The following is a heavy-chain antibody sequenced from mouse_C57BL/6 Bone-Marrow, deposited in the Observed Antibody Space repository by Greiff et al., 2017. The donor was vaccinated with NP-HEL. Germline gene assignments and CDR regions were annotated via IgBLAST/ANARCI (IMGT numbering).Heavy chain of an antibody. Sequence: EVKLVESEGGLVQPGSSMKLSCTASGFTFSDYYMAWVRQVPEKGLEWVANINYDGSSTYYLDSLKSRFIISRDNAKNILYLQMSSLKSEDTATYYCARIYGSSWSDWYFDVWGTGTTVTVSS. CDR1: GFTFSDYY. J-gene: IGHJ1*03. CDR3: ARIYGSSWSDWYFDV. V-gene: IGHV5-16*01. CDR2: INYDGSST. D-gene: IGHD1-1*01.